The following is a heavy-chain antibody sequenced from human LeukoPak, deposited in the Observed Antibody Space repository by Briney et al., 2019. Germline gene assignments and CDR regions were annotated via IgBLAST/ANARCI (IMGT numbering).Heavy chain of an antibody. Sequence: SETLSLTCTVSGGSISSYYWSWIRQPPGKGLEWIGEINHSRSNNYNPSLKSRVTISVDTSKNQFSLKLSSVTAADTAMYYCARVEAAAGDYYYMDVWGKGTTVTVSS. CDR3: ARVEAAAGDYYYMDV. V-gene: IGHV4-34*01. D-gene: IGHD6-13*01. CDR2: INHSRSN. CDR1: GGSISSYY. J-gene: IGHJ6*03.